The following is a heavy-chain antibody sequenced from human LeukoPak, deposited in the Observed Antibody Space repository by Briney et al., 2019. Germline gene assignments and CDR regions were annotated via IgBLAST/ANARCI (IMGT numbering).Heavy chain of an antibody. Sequence: GGSLRLSCAASGFTFSSYAMHWVRQAPGKGLEYVSAISSNGGSTYYANSVKGRFTISRDNSKNTLYLQMGSLRVEDTAVHYCARDRGGSYLQGYFLHWGQGSLVIVSS. D-gene: IGHD1-26*01. CDR1: GFTFSSYA. CDR2: ISSNGGST. J-gene: IGHJ1*01. CDR3: ARDRGGSYLQGYFLH. V-gene: IGHV3-64*01.